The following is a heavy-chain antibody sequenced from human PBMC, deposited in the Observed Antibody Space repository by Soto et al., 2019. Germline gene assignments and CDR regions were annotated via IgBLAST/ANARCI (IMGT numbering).Heavy chain of an antibody. CDR3: AMRGVITTFPINYYYSGMDV. CDR2: VIPLFDAA. V-gene: IGHV1-69*06. Sequence: QVQLVQSGAEVKKPGSSVKVSCKASGGTFSNYAISWVRQAPGQGLEWMGGVIPLFDAANYAQKFQGRVTITADKYSSIAYMELRSLRSEHTAVSYCAMRGVITTFPINYYYSGMDVWGPGTTVTVSS. D-gene: IGHD3-22*01. CDR1: GGTFSNYA. J-gene: IGHJ6*02.